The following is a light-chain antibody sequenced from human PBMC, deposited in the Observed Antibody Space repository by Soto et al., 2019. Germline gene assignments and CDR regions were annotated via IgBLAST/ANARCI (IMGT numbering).Light chain of an antibody. CDR3: QQRSNWPPIT. V-gene: IGKV3-15*01. J-gene: IGKJ5*01. CDR1: QSVGNN. CDR2: GAS. Sequence: EIVMTQSPATLSVSPGERATLSCRASQSVGNNLAWYQQKPGQAPRPLIHGASTRATDIPTRFSGSGSGTEFTLTISSLEPEDFAVYYCQQRSNWPPITFGQGTRLEI.